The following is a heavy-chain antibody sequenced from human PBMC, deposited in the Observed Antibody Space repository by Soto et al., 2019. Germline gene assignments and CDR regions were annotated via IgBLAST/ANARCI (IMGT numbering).Heavy chain of an antibody. D-gene: IGHD2-2*01. Sequence: GGSLRLSCEVSGFTFSGSAMHWVRQASGKGLEWVGRIRSKANSYVTAYAASVKGRFTISRDDSKNTAYLQMNSLKTEDTAVYYCTTRLLGVVVPAALRGGQGTLVTVSS. CDR1: GFTFSGSA. V-gene: IGHV3-73*01. J-gene: IGHJ4*02. CDR3: TTRLLGVVVPAALR. CDR2: IRSKANSYVT.